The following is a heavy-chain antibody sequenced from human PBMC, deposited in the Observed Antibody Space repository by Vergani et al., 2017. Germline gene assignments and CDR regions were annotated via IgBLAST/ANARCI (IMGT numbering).Heavy chain of an antibody. CDR3: ARDKHYYDSSGYYYAFDI. D-gene: IGHD3-22*01. V-gene: IGHV4-30-4*08. J-gene: IGHJ3*02. Sequence: QVRLQESGPGLVKPSETLSLTCSVSGGSMSDYYWSWIRQPPGKGLEWIGYIYYSGSTYYNPSLKSRLTISVDTSKNQFSLKLSSVTAADTAVYYCARDKHYYDSSGYYYAFDIWGQGTMVTVSS. CDR1: GGSMSDYY. CDR2: IYYSGST.